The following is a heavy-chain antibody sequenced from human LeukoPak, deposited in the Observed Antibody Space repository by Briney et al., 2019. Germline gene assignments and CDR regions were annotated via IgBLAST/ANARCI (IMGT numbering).Heavy chain of an antibody. V-gene: IGHV4-39*01. Sequence: SETLSLTCTVSGGAIISDNFYWGWVRQPPGKGLEWVGSINYSGTTYYNPSLRIRLSISVDTSRTQFFLRLNSVTAADTAVYYRGRLFDSWGQGILVTVSS. J-gene: IGHJ4*02. CDR2: INYSGTT. CDR3: GRLFDS. CDR1: GGAIISDNFY.